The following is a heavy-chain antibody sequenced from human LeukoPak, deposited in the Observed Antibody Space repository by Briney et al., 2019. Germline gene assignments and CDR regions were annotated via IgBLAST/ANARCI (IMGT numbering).Heavy chain of an antibody. D-gene: IGHD3-10*01. CDR2: IYTSGST. CDR1: GGSISSYY. Sequence: PSETLSLTCTVSGGSISSYYWSWIRQPAGKGLEWIGRIYTSGSTNYNPSLKSRVTISVDTSKNQFSLKVSSVTAADTAVYYCASETYYYGSGSRYNGVWGKGTTVTVSS. J-gene: IGHJ6*04. V-gene: IGHV4-4*07. CDR3: ASETYYYGSGSRYNGV.